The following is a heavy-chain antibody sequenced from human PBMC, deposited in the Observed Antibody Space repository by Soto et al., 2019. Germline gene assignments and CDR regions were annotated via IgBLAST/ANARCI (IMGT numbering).Heavy chain of an antibody. CDR1: GYSFTSYW. V-gene: IGHV5-51*01. CDR2: IYPGDSDT. Sequence: PVESLKISCKGSGYSFTSYWIGWVRQMPEKGLEWMGIIYPGDSDTRYSPSFQGQVTISADKSISTAYLQWSSLKASDTAMYYCARTDSSGNSGMDVWGQGTTVTVSS. CDR3: ARTDSSGNSGMDV. J-gene: IGHJ6*02. D-gene: IGHD3-22*01.